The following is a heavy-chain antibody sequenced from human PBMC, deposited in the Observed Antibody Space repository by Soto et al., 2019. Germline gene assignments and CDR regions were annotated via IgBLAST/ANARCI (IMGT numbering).Heavy chain of an antibody. J-gene: IGHJ4*02. D-gene: IGHD5-18*01. CDR3: ARHGDGYNSWAIHYLDN. CDR1: GYTFNNYY. V-gene: IGHV1-46*02. Sequence: QVQLVQSGAEVKKPGASVKVSCKASGYTFNNYYMHWMRQAPGQGLEWMGIINPSGGSTTYTQKFKGRITLSRDTSTSTVYMELSSLSPEDTAVYYCARHGDGYNSWAIHYLDNWRQGTLVTVSS. CDR2: INPSGGST.